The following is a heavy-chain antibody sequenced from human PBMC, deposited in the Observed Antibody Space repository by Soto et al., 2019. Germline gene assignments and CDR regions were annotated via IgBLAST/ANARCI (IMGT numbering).Heavy chain of an antibody. D-gene: IGHD3-10*01. CDR1: GFTFSSYW. CDR2: IKQDGSEK. CDR3: ARDREVRGVVGVLWYYYYGMDV. J-gene: IGHJ6*02. Sequence: GGSLRLSCAASGFTFSSYWMSWVRQAPGKGLEWVANIKQDGSEKYYVDSVKGRFTISRDNAKNSLYLQMNSLRAEDTAVYYCARDREVRGVVGVLWYYYYGMDVWGQGTTVTVSS. V-gene: IGHV3-7*01.